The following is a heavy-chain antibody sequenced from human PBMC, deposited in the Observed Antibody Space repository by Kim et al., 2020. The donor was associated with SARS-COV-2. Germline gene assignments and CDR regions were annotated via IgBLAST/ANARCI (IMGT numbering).Heavy chain of an antibody. D-gene: IGHD3-10*01. J-gene: IGHJ4*02. V-gene: IGHV3-33*01. Sequence: GGSLRLSCAASGFTFSSYGIQWVRQAPGKGLEWVAVIWYDGSNKYYADSVKGRFTISRDNSKNTLYLQMNSLRAEDTAVYYCARDRGSGNYRGGYFDCWGQGTLVTVSS. CDR2: IWYDGSNK. CDR1: GFTFSSYG. CDR3: ARDRGSGNYRGGYFDC.